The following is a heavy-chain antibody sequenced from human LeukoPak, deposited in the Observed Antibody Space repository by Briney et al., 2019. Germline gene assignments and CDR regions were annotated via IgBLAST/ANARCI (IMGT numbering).Heavy chain of an antibody. CDR1: GFTFGNYA. CDR2: ISGGGGAT. V-gene: IGHV3-23*01. Sequence: GGSLRLSCAASGFTFGNYAMSWVRQAPGKGLEWVSGISGGGGATNYADSVEGRFTISRDNSKNTLYLQMNSLGAEDTAVYYCAKDSSGTPLANSDYWGQGALVTVSS. D-gene: IGHD3-10*01. CDR3: AKDSSGTPLANSDY. J-gene: IGHJ4*02.